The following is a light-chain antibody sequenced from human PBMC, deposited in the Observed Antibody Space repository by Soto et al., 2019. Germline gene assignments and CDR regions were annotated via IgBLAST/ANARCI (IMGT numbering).Light chain of an antibody. CDR3: QQYNNWPIT. V-gene: IGKV3D-15*01. CDR2: GAS. Sequence: EIVLTQSPGALSLSPGERATLSCRASQSVNNRYLAWFQQKPGQAPRLLIYGASARASDTPARFSGSGSVTEFALTISSLQSEDFAVYYCQQYNNWPITFGQGTRLEIK. J-gene: IGKJ5*01. CDR1: QSVNNRY.